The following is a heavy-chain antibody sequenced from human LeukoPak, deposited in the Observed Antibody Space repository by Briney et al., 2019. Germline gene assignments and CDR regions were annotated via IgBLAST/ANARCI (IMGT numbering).Heavy chain of an antibody. CDR1: GFSLSTSGMC. CDR3: ARIRSGSYYQYYFDY. D-gene: IGHD1-26*01. J-gene: IGHJ4*02. CDR2: IDWDDDK. V-gene: IGHV2-70*01. Sequence: SGPTLVKPTQTLTLTCTFSGFSLSTSGMCVSWIRQPPGKALEWLALIDWDDDKYYSTSLKTRLTISQGTSKNQVVLTMTNMDPVDTATYYCARIRSGSYYQYYFDYWGQGTLVTVSS.